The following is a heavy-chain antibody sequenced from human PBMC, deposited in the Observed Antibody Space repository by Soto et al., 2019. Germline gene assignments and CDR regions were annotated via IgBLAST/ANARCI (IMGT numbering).Heavy chain of an antibody. CDR2: IKSKTDGGTT. J-gene: IGHJ4*02. D-gene: IGHD6-6*01. CDR3: ARAPKVSGSSQTRPDF. CDR1: GFTFSNAW. Sequence: KPGGSLRLSCAASGFTFSNAWMNWVRQAPGKGLEWVGRIKSKTDGGTTGYAAPVKGRFTISRDDSKNTLYLQMNSLKTEDTALYYCARAPKVSGSSQTRPDFWGQGTLVTVSS. V-gene: IGHV3-15*01.